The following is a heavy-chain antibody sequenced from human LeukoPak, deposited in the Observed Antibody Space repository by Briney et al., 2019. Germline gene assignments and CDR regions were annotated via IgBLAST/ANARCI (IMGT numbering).Heavy chain of an antibody. D-gene: IGHD6-19*01. CDR3: ARQSGDQSSAWYFDA. V-gene: IGHV4-4*02. CDR2: IYQTGST. J-gene: IGHJ4*02. CDR1: GGSISSNNW. Sequence: PLETLSLTCGVSGGSISSNNWWSWVRQPPGKGLEWIGEIYQTGSTNYNPSLKSRVTTSVDTSTDQFSLRLSSATAADTAIYYCARQSGDQSSAWYFDAWGQGTLVTVSS.